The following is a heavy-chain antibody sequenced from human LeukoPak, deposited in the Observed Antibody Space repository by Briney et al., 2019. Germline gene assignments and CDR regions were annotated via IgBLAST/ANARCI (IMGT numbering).Heavy chain of an antibody. D-gene: IGHD5-12*01. V-gene: IGHV4-59*01. Sequence: PSETLSLTCTVSGASISSYYWYWIRQPPGKGLEWIGYIYSSANTDSNPSLKSRVTISVDTSKSQFSLNLTSVTAADTAVYYCAREGTINGFDYWGQGILVTVSS. CDR2: IYSSANT. CDR3: AREGTINGFDY. J-gene: IGHJ4*02. CDR1: GASISSYY.